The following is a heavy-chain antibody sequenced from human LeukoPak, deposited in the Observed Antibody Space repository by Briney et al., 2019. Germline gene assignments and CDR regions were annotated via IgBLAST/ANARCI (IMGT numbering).Heavy chain of an antibody. Sequence: GGSLRLSCVASGFSFSNYAMSWVRQAPGKGLEWVSGVSASGASTYSEDSVKGRFIISRDNSDNTVFLHMNSLRAEDTAVYYCTRQHTAWYVDYWGQGILVTVSS. D-gene: IGHD1-1*01. CDR2: VSASGAST. V-gene: IGHV3-23*01. CDR3: TRQHTAWYVDY. CDR1: GFSFSNYA. J-gene: IGHJ4*02.